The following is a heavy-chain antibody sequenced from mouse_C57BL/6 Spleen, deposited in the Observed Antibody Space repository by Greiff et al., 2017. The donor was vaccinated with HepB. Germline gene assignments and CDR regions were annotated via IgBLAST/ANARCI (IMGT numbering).Heavy chain of an antibody. V-gene: IGHV7-3*01. J-gene: IGHJ3*01. CDR1: GFTFTDYY. D-gene: IGHD2-4*01. CDR2: IRNKANGYTT. CDR3: ARYSDDDAWFAY. Sequence: EVQGVESGGGLVQPGGSLSLSCAASGFTFTDYYMSWVRQPPGKALEWLGFIRNKANGYTTEYSASVKGRFTISRDNSQSILYLQMNALRAEDSATYYCARYSDDDAWFAYWGQGTLVTVSA.